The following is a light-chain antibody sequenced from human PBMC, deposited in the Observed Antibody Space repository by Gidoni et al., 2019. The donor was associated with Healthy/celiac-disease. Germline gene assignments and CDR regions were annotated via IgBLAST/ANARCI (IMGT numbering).Light chain of an antibody. J-gene: IGLJ2*01. CDR1: NIGRKN. V-gene: IGLV3-9*01. CDR2: RDS. Sequence: SYELTQPLAVSVALGQTARITCGGNNIGRKNVHWSQQKPGQAPVLVIYRDSNRPSGIPERFSGSSSGNTATLTISRAQAGDEADYYCQVWDSSTVFGGGTKLTVL. CDR3: QVWDSSTV.